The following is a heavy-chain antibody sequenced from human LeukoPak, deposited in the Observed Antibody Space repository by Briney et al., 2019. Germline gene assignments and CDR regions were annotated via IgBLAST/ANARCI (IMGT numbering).Heavy chain of an antibody. D-gene: IGHD3-22*01. J-gene: IGHJ4*02. CDR3: TAYYYDSSGYSYFDY. CDR1: GITFSNAW. V-gene: IGHV3-15*01. CDR2: IKSKTDGGTT. Sequence: GGSLRLSCAASGITFSNAWMCWGRHAPGKGLEWVGRIKSKTDGGTTDYAAPVKGRFNISRDDSKNTLYLQMNSLKTEDTAVYYCTAYYYDSSGYSYFDYWGQGTLVTVSS.